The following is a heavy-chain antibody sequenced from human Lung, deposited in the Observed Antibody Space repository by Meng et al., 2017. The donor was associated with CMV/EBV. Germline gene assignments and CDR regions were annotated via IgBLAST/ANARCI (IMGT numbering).Heavy chain of an antibody. J-gene: IGHJ6*02. CDR2: IKQDGSEK. CDR1: GFTFSGYW. Sequence: GGSLRLSCAASGFTFSGYWMSWVRQAPGKGLEWVANIKQDGSEKYYVDSVKGRFTISRDNAKNSLYLQMNSLRAEDTAVYYCARDRGRYGMDVWGQGTTVTVSS. CDR3: ARDRGRYGMDV. V-gene: IGHV3-7*01.